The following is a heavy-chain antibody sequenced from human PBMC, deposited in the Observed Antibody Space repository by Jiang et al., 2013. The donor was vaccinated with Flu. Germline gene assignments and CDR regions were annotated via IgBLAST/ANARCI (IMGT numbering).Heavy chain of an antibody. J-gene: IGHJ4*02. V-gene: IGHV3-30*18. CDR1: GFTFSSNA. D-gene: IGHD3-10*01. CDR2: ISYDGSNK. Sequence: VQLLESGGGVVQPGTSLRVSCAASGFTFSSNAMHWVRQTPGKGLEWVAVISYDGSNKYYADSVKGRFTISRDNSKNTLYLQMNSLRAEDTAVYYCAKDRGYYGSGSYVDYWGQETLVT. CDR3: AKDRGYYGSGSYVDY.